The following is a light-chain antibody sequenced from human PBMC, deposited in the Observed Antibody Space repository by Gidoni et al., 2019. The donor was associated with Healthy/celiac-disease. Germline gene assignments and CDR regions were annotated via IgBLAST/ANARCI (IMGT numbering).Light chain of an antibody. CDR2: LNSDGSH. V-gene: IGLV4-69*01. J-gene: IGLJ3*02. CDR3: QTWGTGIRV. CDR1: SGHSSYA. Sequence: QLVLTQSPSASASLGASVKLTCTLSSGHSSYAIAWHQQQPEKGPRYLMKLNSDGSHSKGDGIPDRFSGSSSGAERYLTISGLQSEDEADYYCQTWGTGIRVFGGGTKRTVL.